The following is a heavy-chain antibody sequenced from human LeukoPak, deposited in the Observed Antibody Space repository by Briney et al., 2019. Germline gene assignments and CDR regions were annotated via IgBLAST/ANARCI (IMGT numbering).Heavy chain of an antibody. CDR2: INPNSGGT. V-gene: IGHV1-2*02. CDR3: ARVREEIQLWSNYFDY. J-gene: IGHJ4*02. D-gene: IGHD5-18*01. Sequence: ASVKVSCKASGYIFTGYYMHWVRQAPGQGLEWMGWINPNSGGTNYAQKFQGRVTMTRDTSISTAYMELSRLRSDDTAVYYCARVREEIQLWSNYFDYWGQGTLVTVSS. CDR1: GYIFTGYY.